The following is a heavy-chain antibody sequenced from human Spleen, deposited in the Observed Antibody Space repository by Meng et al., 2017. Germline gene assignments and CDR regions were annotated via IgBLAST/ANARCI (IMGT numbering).Heavy chain of an antibody. CDR2: IYSNDEK. Sequence: QVTLKGSGPGLGIPTASLTLTCTVSGFSLSNGRMGVSWIRQPPGKALEWLAHIYSNDEKSYSTSLKSRLTISKDTSKSQVVLTMTNMDPVDTATYYCERTSLDVRGRTLDYWGQGTLVTVSS. CDR3: ERTSLDVRGRTLDY. CDR1: GFSLSNGRMG. D-gene: IGHD3-10*02. V-gene: IGHV2-26*01. J-gene: IGHJ4*02.